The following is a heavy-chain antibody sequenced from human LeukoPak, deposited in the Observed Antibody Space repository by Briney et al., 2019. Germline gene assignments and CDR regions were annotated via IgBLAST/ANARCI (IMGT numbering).Heavy chain of an antibody. CDR1: GFPFSTYA. J-gene: IGHJ4*02. CDR2: ISGSGDST. D-gene: IGHD6-19*01. Sequence: GGSLRLSCAASGFPFSTYAMSWVRQAPGKGLEWVSAISGSGDSTYYADSVKGRFTIFRDNSKNTLYLQMNSLRAEDTAVYYCAKVRTSGWSPFDYWGQGTLVTVSS. CDR3: AKVRTSGWSPFDY. V-gene: IGHV3-23*01.